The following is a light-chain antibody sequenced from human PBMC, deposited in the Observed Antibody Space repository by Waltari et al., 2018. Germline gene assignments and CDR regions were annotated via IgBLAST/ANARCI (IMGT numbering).Light chain of an antibody. CDR3: QQSYSTPVT. J-gene: IGKJ2*01. CDR2: AAS. V-gene: IGKV1-39*01. Sequence: DIQMTQSPSSLSACVGDRVTITCRASQSIRSYLNWYQQKPGKAPKLLIYAASSLQSGVPSRFSGSGSGTDFTLTISSLQPEDFATYYCQQSYSTPVTFGQGTKLEIK. CDR1: QSIRSY.